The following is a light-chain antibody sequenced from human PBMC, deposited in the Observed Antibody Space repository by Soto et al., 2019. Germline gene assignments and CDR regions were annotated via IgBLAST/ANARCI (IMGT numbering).Light chain of an antibody. CDR1: QSVSSS. CDR2: GAS. Sequence: EVVMTQSPATLAVSKGERASLSCRASQSVSSSLVWYQQKPGQAPRLLIYGASTRATGIPARFSGSGSGTEFTLSISSLQSEDFAVYYCQQYNNGPRTFGQGTKVEI. CDR3: QQYNNGPRT. J-gene: IGKJ1*01. V-gene: IGKV3-15*01.